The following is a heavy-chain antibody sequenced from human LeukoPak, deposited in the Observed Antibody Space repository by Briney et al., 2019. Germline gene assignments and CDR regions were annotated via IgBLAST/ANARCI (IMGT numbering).Heavy chain of an antibody. D-gene: IGHD3-22*01. CDR3: ARHKSSGSYPLDY. CDR1: GGSISTYF. Sequence: PSETLSLTCTVSGGSISTYFWSWIRQPPGKGLEWIGHIYFSGSTNYNPSLESRVTISVDTSKNQFSLTLSSVTAADTAVYYCARHKSSGSYPLDYWGQGIPVTVSS. CDR2: IYFSGST. J-gene: IGHJ4*02. V-gene: IGHV4-59*08.